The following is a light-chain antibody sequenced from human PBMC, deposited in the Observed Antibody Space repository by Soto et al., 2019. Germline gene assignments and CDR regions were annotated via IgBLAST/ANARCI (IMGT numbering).Light chain of an antibody. CDR3: QQSGSSPRT. Sequence: EIVLTQSPGTLSLSPGERATLSCRASQSVSNVYLAWYQQKPGQAPRLFIYDASNRATGIPDRFSGSGSVTDFTLTISRLEPEEFAVYYCQQSGSSPRTFGQGTKLEIK. CDR1: QSVSNVY. CDR2: DAS. J-gene: IGKJ2*01. V-gene: IGKV3-20*01.